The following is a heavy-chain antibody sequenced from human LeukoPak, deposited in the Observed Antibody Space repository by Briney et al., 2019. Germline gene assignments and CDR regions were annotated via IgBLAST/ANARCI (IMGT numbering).Heavy chain of an antibody. CDR2: INPNRGGT. D-gene: IGHD3-22*01. CDR1: GYTFTDYY. Sequence: ASVKVSCKASGYTFTDYYMHWVRQAPGQGPEWMGWINPNRGGTNYAQKFQGRVTMTRDTSISTAYMELSRLRSDDTAVYYCARDQYYYDSSGLFDYWGQGTLVTVSS. J-gene: IGHJ4*02. CDR3: ARDQYYYDSSGLFDY. V-gene: IGHV1-2*02.